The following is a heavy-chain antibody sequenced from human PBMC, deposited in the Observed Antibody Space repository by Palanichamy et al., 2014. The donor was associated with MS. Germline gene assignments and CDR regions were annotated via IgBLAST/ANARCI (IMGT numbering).Heavy chain of an antibody. CDR1: GFTFTNYN. J-gene: IGHJ6*03. CDR3: ARAVSENFYMDV. V-gene: IGHV3-21*01. Sequence: EVQLVESGGGLVKPGGSLRLSCAASGFTFTNYNMNWVRQAPGKGLEWVSSVSRTSDYISYADSVKGRFTISRVNAKNSLYLQMNSLRAEDTAIYYCARAVSENFYMDVWGKGTAVTVPS. D-gene: IGHD6-25*01. CDR2: VSRTSDYI.